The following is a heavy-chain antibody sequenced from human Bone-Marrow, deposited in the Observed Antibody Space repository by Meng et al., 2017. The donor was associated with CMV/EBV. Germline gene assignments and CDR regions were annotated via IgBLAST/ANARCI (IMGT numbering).Heavy chain of an antibody. V-gene: IGHV4-59*04. Sequence: SETLSLTCTVSGGFINNYYWSWIRQPPGKGLEWIGYIFYSGSTHYNPSLKCRVTMSVETPQKQFSLRLNSVTAADTAVYYGASPPDYPFTWFDPWGQGTRVTVSS. J-gene: IGHJ5*02. CDR1: GGFINNYY. D-gene: IGHD4-11*01. CDR2: IFYSGST. CDR3: ASPPDYPFTWFDP.